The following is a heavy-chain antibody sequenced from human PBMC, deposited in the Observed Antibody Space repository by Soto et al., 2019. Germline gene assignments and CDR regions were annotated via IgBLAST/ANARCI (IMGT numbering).Heavy chain of an antibody. Sequence: ASVKVSCKASGYTFTGYYMHWVRQAPGQGLEWMGWINPNSGGTNYAQKFQGWVTMTRDTSISTAYMELSRLRSDDTAVYYCARAVRGVIISNWFDPWGQGTLVTVSS. CDR3: ARAVRGVIISNWFDP. D-gene: IGHD3-10*01. V-gene: IGHV1-2*04. J-gene: IGHJ5*02. CDR1: GYTFTGYY. CDR2: INPNSGGT.